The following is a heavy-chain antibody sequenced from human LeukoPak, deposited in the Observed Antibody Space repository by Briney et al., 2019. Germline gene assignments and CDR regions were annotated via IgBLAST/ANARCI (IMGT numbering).Heavy chain of an antibody. J-gene: IGHJ3*02. V-gene: IGHV3-7*04. Sequence: GGSLRLSCAASGMTFSSHWMSWVRQAPGKGLEWVANIKQDGSEKNYVDSVKGRFTISRDNGRNSLFLQMNSLRAEDTAVYYCAREASINEDGIWGQGTMVTVSS. CDR1: GMTFSSHW. CDR3: AREASINEDGI. CDR2: IKQDGSEK. D-gene: IGHD5-12*01.